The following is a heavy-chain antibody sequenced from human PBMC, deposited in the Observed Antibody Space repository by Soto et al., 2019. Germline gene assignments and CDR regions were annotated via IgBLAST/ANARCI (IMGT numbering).Heavy chain of an antibody. V-gene: IGHV4-30-4*01. CDR2: IYYSGST. CDR1: GGSISSGDYY. J-gene: IGHJ3*02. CDR3: ARGPPLKDTYGLREAFDI. D-gene: IGHD5-18*01. Sequence: QVQLQESGPGLVKPSQTLSLTCTVSGGSISSGDYYWSWIRQPPGKGLEWIGYIYYSGSTYYNPSGTSRVTLSVDTSKNQSSLKLSSLTAEDTAVYYCARGPPLKDTYGLREAFDIWGKGTMVTVSS.